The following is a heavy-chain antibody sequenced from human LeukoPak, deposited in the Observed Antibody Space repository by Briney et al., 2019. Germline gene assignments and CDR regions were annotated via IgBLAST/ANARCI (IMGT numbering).Heavy chain of an antibody. J-gene: IGHJ4*02. V-gene: IGHV1-18*01. CDR1: GYTFTSYG. CDR3: ARDRNLNGDIDY. D-gene: IGHD4-17*01. CDR2: IGAYNGNT. Sequence: ASVKVSCKASGYTFTSYGISWVRQAPGQGLEWMGWIGAYNGNTNYAQKVQGRVTMTTDTSTSTAYMELRSLRSDDTAVYYCARDRNLNGDIDYWGQGTLVTVSS.